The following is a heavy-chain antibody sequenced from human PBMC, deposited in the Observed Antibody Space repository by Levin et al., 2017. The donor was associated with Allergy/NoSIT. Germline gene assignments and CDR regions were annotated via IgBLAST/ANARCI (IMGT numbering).Heavy chain of an antibody. CDR1: GGSVSSGSYY. D-gene: IGHD6-13*01. Sequence: ASETLSLTCTVSGGSVSSGSYYWSWIRQPPGKGLEWIGYIYYSGSTNYNPSLKSRVTISVDTSKNQFSLKLSSVTAADTAVYYCARVMGGSSWAFDYWGQGTLVTVSS. J-gene: IGHJ4*02. V-gene: IGHV4-61*01. CDR2: IYYSGST. CDR3: ARVMGGSSWAFDY.